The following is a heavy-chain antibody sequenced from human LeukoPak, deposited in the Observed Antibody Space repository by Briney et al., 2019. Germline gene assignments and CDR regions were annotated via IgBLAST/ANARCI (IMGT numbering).Heavy chain of an antibody. CDR3: ARRNDYGGNSDWFDP. D-gene: IGHD4-23*01. V-gene: IGHV1-18*01. CDR1: GYTFTSYG. CDR2: ISAYNGNT. Sequence: ASVKVSCKASGYTFTSYGISWVRQAPGQGLEWMGWISAYNGNTNYAQKLQGRVTMTTDTSTSTAYMELRSLRSDDTAVYCCARRNDYGGNSDWFDPWGQGTLVTVSS. J-gene: IGHJ5*02.